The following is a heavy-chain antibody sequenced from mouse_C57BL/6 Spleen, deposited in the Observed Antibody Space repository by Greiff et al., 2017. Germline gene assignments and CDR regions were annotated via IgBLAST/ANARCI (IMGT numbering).Heavy chain of an antibody. CDR1: GYTFTSYW. CDR3: ARRQALGAMDY. V-gene: IGHV1-50*01. J-gene: IGHJ4*01. CDR2: IDPSDSYT. Sequence: QVQLKQPGAELVKPGASVKLSCKASGYTFTSYWMQWVKQRPGQGLEWIGEIDPSDSYTNYNQKFKGKATLTVDTSSSTAYMQLSSLTSEDSAVYYGARRQALGAMDYWGQGTSVTVSS.